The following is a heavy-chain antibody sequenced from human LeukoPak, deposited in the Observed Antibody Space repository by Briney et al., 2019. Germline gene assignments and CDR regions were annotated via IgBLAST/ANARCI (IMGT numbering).Heavy chain of an antibody. CDR1: GGSISSNGYY. D-gene: IGHD3-22*01. Sequence: SETLSLTCTVSGGSISSNGYYWAWFRQPPGKGLEWIGSIYYSGSTYYSPSLKSRVTISVDTSKNQFSLKLRSVTAADTAVYYCARLVVVITPHWYFDLWGRGTLVTVSS. CDR3: ARLVVVITPHWYFDL. CDR2: IYYSGST. J-gene: IGHJ2*01. V-gene: IGHV4-39*01.